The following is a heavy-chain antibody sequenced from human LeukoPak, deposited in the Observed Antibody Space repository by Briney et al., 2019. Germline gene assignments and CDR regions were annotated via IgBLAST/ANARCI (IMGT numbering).Heavy chain of an antibody. CDR3: ARRDESGYCSGGSCPYWFDP. V-gene: IGHV5-51*01. Sequence: GECLRISCKGSGYSFTSYWIGWGRQMPGKGLEWMGIIYPVDSDTRYRPSFQGPGTISAHKCISTAYLQWSSLKASDTDMYYCARRDESGYCSGGSCPYWFDPWGQGTLVTVSS. CDR1: GYSFTSYW. D-gene: IGHD2-15*01. CDR2: IYPVDSDT. J-gene: IGHJ5*02.